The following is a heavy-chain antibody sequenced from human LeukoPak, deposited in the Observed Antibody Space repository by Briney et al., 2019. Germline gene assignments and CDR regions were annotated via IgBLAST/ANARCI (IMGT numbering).Heavy chain of an antibody. D-gene: IGHD2-21*02. V-gene: IGHV3-23*01. Sequence: PGGSLRLSCAASGFTFSSYAMSWVRQAPGKGLEWVSAISGSGGSTYYADSVKGRFTISRDNAKNSLYLQLNSLRAEDTAVYYCARPEYCGSHCYLYFDSWGQGTLVTVSS. CDR3: ARPEYCGSHCYLYFDS. J-gene: IGHJ4*02. CDR2: ISGSGGST. CDR1: GFTFSSYA.